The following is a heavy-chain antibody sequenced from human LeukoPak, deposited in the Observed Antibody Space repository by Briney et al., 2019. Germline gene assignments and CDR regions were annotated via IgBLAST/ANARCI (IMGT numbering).Heavy chain of an antibody. V-gene: IGHV3-53*01. CDR3: ARGNSGGNYVEYYYGMDV. Sequence: PGGSLRLSCASSGFTVSSNYMSWVRQAPGKGLECVSVIYSGGSTYYADSVKGRFTISRDNSKNTLYLQMNSLRAEDTAVYYCARGNSGGNYVEYYYGMDVWGQGTTVTVSS. CDR1: GFTVSSNY. J-gene: IGHJ6*02. CDR2: IYSGGST. D-gene: IGHD1-26*01.